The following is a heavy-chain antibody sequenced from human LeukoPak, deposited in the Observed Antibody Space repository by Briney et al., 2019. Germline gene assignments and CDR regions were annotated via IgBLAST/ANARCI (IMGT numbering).Heavy chain of an antibody. J-gene: IGHJ4*02. Sequence: PSETLSLTCTVSGGSLSSYYWSWIRQPPGKGLEWIGYIYSTGSANYNPSLKSRVTLSVDTAKNQFSLKLNSVTAADTAVYYCARMGGYSGYATHRGQGTLVTVSS. D-gene: IGHD5-12*01. CDR2: IYSTGSA. CDR3: ARMGGYSGYATH. CDR1: GGSLSSYY. V-gene: IGHV4-59*08.